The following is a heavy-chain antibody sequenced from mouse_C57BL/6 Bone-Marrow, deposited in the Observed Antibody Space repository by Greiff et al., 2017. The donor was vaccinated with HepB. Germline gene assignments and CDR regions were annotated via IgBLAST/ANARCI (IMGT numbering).Heavy chain of an antibody. Sequence: VQLKESGPGLVKPSQSLSLTCSVTGYSITSGYYWNWIRQFPGNKLEWMGYISYDGSNNYNPSLKNRISITRDTSKNQFFLKLNSVTTEDTATYYCANFITTVPAMDYWGQGTSVTVSS. V-gene: IGHV3-6*01. CDR3: ANFITTVPAMDY. CDR1: GYSITSGYY. CDR2: ISYDGSN. J-gene: IGHJ4*01. D-gene: IGHD1-1*01.